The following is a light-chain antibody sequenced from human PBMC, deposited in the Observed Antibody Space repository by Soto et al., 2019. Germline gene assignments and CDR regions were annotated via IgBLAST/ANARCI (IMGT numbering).Light chain of an antibody. J-gene: IGKJ2*01. V-gene: IGKV1-9*01. CDR1: QGIGRY. CDR3: QQLNSYPPT. Sequence: DVRLTQSPSFLSASVGDRVTITCRARQGIGRYLAWYQQKPGKAPKLLIYTASTLRGGVPSKFSGSGSGTEFTLTISSLQPEDFATYYCQQLNSYPPTFGQGTKLEIK. CDR2: TAS.